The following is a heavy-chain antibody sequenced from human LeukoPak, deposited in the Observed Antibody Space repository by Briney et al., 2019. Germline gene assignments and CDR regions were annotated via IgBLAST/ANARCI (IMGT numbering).Heavy chain of an antibody. J-gene: IGHJ4*02. D-gene: IGHD3-10*01. V-gene: IGHV3-53*01. CDR3: ARAWFGELAFDY. CDR2: IYSGGST. Sequence: GGSLRLSCAASGFTVSSNYMSWVRQAPGKGLEWVSVIYSGGSTYYEDSVKGRFTISRDNSKNTLYLQMNSLRAEDTAVYYCARAWFGELAFDYWGQGTLVTVSS. CDR1: GFTVSSNY.